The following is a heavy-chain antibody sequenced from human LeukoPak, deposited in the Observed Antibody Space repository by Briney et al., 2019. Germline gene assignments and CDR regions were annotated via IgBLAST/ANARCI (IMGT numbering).Heavy chain of an antibody. CDR1: GYTFTSYY. CDR3: ARRHKHYYQIDY. Sequence: GSSVKLSCKASGYTFTSYYLHWVRRAPGQGLEWMGMVNPSGGSTSYAQKFQGRVTMTRDTSTTTVYMELSSLRSDDTAVFYCARRHKHYYQIDYWGQGTLVTVSS. V-gene: IGHV1-46*01. CDR2: VNPSGGST. J-gene: IGHJ4*02. D-gene: IGHD1-26*01.